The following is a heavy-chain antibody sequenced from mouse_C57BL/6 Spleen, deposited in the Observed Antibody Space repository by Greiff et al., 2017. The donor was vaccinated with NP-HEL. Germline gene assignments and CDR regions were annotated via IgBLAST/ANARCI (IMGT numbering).Heavy chain of an antibody. Sequence: EVQLQQSGPELVKPGASVKISCKASGYTFTDYYMNWVKQSHGKSLEWIGDINPNNGGTSYNQKFKGKATLTVDKSSSTAYMELRSLTSEDSAVYYCARGIYDGDYWGQGTSVTVSS. CDR3: ARGIYDGDY. D-gene: IGHD2-3*01. J-gene: IGHJ4*01. CDR2: INPNNGGT. V-gene: IGHV1-26*01. CDR1: GYTFTDYY.